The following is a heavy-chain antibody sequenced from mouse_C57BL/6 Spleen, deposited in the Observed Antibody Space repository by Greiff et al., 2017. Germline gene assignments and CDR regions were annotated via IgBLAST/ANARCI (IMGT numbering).Heavy chain of an antibody. CDR3: ARSWVTTVVADY. Sequence: VQLQQSGAELAKPGASVKLSCKASGYTFTSYWMHWVKQRPGQGLEWIGYITPSSGYTKYNQKFKDKATLIADKSSSTAYMQLSSLTYEDSAVYYCARSWVTTVVADYWCQGTTLTVSS. V-gene: IGHV1-7*01. J-gene: IGHJ2*01. CDR2: ITPSSGYT. CDR1: GYTFTSYW. D-gene: IGHD1-1*01.